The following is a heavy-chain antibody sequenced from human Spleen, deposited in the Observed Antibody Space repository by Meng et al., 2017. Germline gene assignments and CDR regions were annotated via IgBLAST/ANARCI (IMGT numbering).Heavy chain of an antibody. D-gene: IGHD6-19*01. Sequence: GGSLRLSCAVSGVSFSDSDIHWVRQASGKGLEWVGRIETKPNNYATSYGESLRGRFTISRDNSKNTLYLQMNSLRAEDTAVYYCAKNRPGIAVVEGMDVWGQGTTVTVSS. CDR3: AKNRPGIAVVEGMDV. V-gene: IGHV3-73*01. CDR2: IETKPNNYAT. J-gene: IGHJ6*02. CDR1: GVSFSDSD.